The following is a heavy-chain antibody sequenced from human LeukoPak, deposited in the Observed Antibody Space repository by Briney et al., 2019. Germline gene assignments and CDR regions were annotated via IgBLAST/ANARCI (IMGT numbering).Heavy chain of an antibody. CDR1: GFTFSRYW. V-gene: IGHV3-23*01. CDR2: TSSSDAGT. D-gene: IGHD1-26*01. CDR3: ARGGSYLSAFDI. Sequence: GGSLRLSCAASGFTFSRYWMHWVRQAPGKGLEWVSATSSSDAGTYYADSVRGRFTISRDNSKNTLYLQMNSLRLEDAAVYYCARGGSYLSAFDIWGQGTMVTVSS. J-gene: IGHJ3*02.